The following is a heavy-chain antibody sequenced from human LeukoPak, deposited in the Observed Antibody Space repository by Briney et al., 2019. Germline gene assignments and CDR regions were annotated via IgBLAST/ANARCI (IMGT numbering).Heavy chain of an antibody. V-gene: IGHV3-30*02. Sequence: GGSLRLSCAASGFTFTTYGTHWVRQAPGKGLEWVAFIRYDGSNTYYADSVKGRFTISRDNSKNTLYLQMNSLESEDTAVFYCAKDDGSSWYGGWFDTWGQGSLVTVSS. J-gene: IGHJ5*02. CDR3: AKDDGSSWYGGWFDT. CDR2: IRYDGSNT. D-gene: IGHD6-13*01. CDR1: GFTFTTYG.